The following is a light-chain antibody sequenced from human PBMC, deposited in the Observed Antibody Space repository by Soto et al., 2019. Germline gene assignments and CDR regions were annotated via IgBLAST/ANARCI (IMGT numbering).Light chain of an antibody. J-gene: IGLJ2*01. V-gene: IGLV4-60*03. CDR3: ETWDSNSVV. CDR2: LEGSGSY. Sequence: QPVLTQSSSASASLGSSVKLTCTLSSGHSSYIIAWHQQQPGKAPRYLMKLEGSGSYNKGSGVPDRFSGSSSGADRYLTISTLQSEDEADYSCETWDSNSVVFGGGTKLTVL. CDR1: SGHSSYI.